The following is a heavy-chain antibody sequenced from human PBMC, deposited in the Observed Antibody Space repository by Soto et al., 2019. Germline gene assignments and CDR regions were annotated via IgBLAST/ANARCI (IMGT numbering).Heavy chain of an antibody. V-gene: IGHV1-24*01. CDR2: FDPEDGET. CDR1: GYTLTELS. J-gene: IGHJ4*02. Sequence: ASVKVSCKVSGYTLTELSMHWVRQAPGKGLEWMGGFDPEDGETIYAQKFQGRVTMTEDTSTDTAYMELSSLRSEDTAVYYCATRIRFPSYGDYPYYFDYWGQGTLVTVSS. CDR3: ATRIRFPSYGDYPYYFDY. D-gene: IGHD4-17*01.